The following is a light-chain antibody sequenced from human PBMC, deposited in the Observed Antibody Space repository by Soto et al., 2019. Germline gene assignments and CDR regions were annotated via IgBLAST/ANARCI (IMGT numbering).Light chain of an antibody. CDR1: QSVSNY. Sequence: EIVLTQSPGTLSLSPGERATLSCRASQSVSNYLAWYQRKPGQAPRLLIYGASSRATGIPDRFSGSGSGTDFTLTISRLEPEDFAVYYCHQHGGSPQTFGQGTKV. V-gene: IGKV3-20*01. J-gene: IGKJ1*01. CDR3: HQHGGSPQT. CDR2: GAS.